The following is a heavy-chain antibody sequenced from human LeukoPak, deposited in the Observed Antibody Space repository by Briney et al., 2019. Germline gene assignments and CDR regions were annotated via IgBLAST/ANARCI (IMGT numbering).Heavy chain of an antibody. J-gene: IGHJ4*02. CDR2: IYHSGST. CDR3: ARSGRGRITIFGVVNYFDY. Sequence: SETLSLTCTVSGGSISSGGYYWSWIRQPPGKGLEWIGYIYHSGSTYYNPSLKSRVTISVDRSKNQFSLKLSSVTAADTAVYYCARSGRGRITIFGVVNYFDYWGQGTLVTVSS. V-gene: IGHV4-30-2*01. CDR1: GGSISSGGYY. D-gene: IGHD3-3*01.